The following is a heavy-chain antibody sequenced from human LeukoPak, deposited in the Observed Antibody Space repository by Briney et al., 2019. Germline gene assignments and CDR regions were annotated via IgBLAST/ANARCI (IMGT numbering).Heavy chain of an antibody. CDR3: ARSRNPRYYGSGSYPDY. V-gene: IGHV4-34*01. D-gene: IGHD3-10*01. CDR1: GGSFSGYY. CDR2: INHSGST. Sequence: PSETLSLTCAVYGGSFSGYYWSWIRQPPGKGLEWIGEINHSGSTNYNPSLKSRVTISVDTSKNQFSLKLSSVTAADTAVYYCARSRNPRYYGSGSYPDYWGRGTLVTVSS. J-gene: IGHJ4*02.